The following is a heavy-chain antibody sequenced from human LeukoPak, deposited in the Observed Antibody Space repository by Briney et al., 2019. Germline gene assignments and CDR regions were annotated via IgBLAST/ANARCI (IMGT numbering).Heavy chain of an antibody. D-gene: IGHD5-12*01. Sequence: PSETLSLTCTVSGGSISSSSYYWGWIRQPPGKGLEWIGSIYYSGSTYYNPSLKSRVTISVDTSKNQFSLKLSSVTAADTAVYYCARDSSSYSGYGVDYWGQGTLVTVSS. CDR3: ARDSSSYSGYGVDY. CDR1: GGSISSSSYY. J-gene: IGHJ4*02. V-gene: IGHV4-39*07. CDR2: IYYSGST.